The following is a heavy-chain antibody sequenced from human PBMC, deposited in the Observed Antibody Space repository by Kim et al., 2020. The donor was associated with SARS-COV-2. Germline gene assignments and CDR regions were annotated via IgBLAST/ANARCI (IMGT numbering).Heavy chain of an antibody. CDR2: FDPEDGET. V-gene: IGHV1-24*01. Sequence: ASVKVSCKVSGYTLTELSMHWVRQAPGKGLEWMGGFDPEDGETIYAQKFQGRVTMTEDTSTDTAYMELSSLRSEDTAVYYCATGLAIAAAGPYYYYYGMDVWGQGTTVTVSS. J-gene: IGHJ6*02. D-gene: IGHD6-13*01. CDR3: ATGLAIAAAGPYYYYYGMDV. CDR1: GYTLTELS.